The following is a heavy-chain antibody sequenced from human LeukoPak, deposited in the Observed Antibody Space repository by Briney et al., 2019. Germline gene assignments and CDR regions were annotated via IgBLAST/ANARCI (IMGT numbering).Heavy chain of an antibody. D-gene: IGHD3-22*01. CDR2: ISSSGSTI. J-gene: IGHJ3*02. CDR1: GFTFSSYE. Sequence: GGSLRLSCAASGFTFSSYEMNWVRQAPGKGLEWVSYISSSGSTIYYANSVKGRFTISRDNAKNSLYLQMNSLRAEDAAVYYCARFYYYDSTAFDIRGQGTMVTVSS. V-gene: IGHV3-48*03. CDR3: ARFYYYDSTAFDI.